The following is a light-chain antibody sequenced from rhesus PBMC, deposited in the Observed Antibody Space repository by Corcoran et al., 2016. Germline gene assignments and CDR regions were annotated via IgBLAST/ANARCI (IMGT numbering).Light chain of an antibody. CDR2: DAS. J-gene: IGKJ4*01. CDR1: QGIRSY. Sequence: DIQLTQSPSSLSASVGDRVTITCRASQGIRSYLAWYQQKPGEAPKFLISDASNLQSGVPSRFSGSGSGTDFTLTISSLQPEDFAVYYCQQRYSYPLTFGGGTKVEIK. V-gene: IGKV1-38*01. CDR3: QQRYSYPLT.